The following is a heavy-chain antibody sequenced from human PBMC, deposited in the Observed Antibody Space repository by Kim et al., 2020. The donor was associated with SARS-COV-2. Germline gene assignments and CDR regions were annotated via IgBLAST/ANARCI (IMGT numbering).Heavy chain of an antibody. CDR3: ATTVTNGWLYWYFDL. D-gene: IGHD4-17*01. V-gene: IGHV3-7*01. Sequence: GGSLRLSCAASGFTFSSYWMSWVRQAPGKGLEWVANIKQDGSEKYYVDSVKGRFTISRDNAKNSLYLQMNSLRAEDTAVYYCATTVTNGWLYWYFDLWGRGTLVTVSS. CDR2: IKQDGSEK. CDR1: GFTFSSYW. J-gene: IGHJ2*01.